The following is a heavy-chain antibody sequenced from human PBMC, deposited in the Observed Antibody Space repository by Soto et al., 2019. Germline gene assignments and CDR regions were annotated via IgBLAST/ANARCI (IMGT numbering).Heavy chain of an antibody. CDR2: IWYDGSNK. D-gene: IGHD2-15*01. V-gene: IGHV3-33*01. Sequence: QVQLVESGGGVVQPGRSLRLSCAASGFTFSSYGMHWVRQAPGKGLEWVAVIWYDGSNKYYADSVKGRFTISRGNSKNTLYLQMNSLRAEDTAVYYCARDLGGMVGVTHDYWGQGTLVTVSS. CDR1: GFTFSSYG. J-gene: IGHJ4*02. CDR3: ARDLGGMVGVTHDY.